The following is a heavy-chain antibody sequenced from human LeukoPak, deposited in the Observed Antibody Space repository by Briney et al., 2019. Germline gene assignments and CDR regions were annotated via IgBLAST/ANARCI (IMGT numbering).Heavy chain of an antibody. D-gene: IGHD6-13*01. CDR3: ARLTSSWYQDWYFDL. CDR1: SGSISNYD. Sequence: SETLSLTCTVPSGSISNYDWSWIRQPAGKGLEWIGRIYTSGSTNYNPSLKSRATMSVDTSKKQFSLKLSSVTAADTAVYYCARLTSSWYQDWYFDLWGRGTLVTVSS. J-gene: IGHJ2*01. V-gene: IGHV4-4*07. CDR2: IYTSGST.